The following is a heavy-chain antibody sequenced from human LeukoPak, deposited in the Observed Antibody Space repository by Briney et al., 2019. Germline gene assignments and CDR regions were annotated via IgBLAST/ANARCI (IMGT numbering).Heavy chain of an antibody. CDR1: GFTFSNYD. J-gene: IGHJ4*02. V-gene: IGHV3-13*01. Sequence: GSLRLSCAASGFTFSNYDMHWVCQATGKGLEWVSAIGTAGDTYYSGSVKGRFTISRENAKNSLYLQMNSLKAGDTAVYYCARGGWFGELLRPFDYWGQGSLVTVSS. D-gene: IGHD3-10*01. CDR3: ARGGWFGELLRPFDY. CDR2: IGTAGDT.